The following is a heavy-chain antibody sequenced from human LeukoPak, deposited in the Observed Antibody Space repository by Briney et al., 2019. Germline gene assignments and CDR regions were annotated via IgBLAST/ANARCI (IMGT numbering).Heavy chain of an antibody. CDR2: IYTSGST. V-gene: IGHV4-61*02. J-gene: IGHJ4*02. Sequence: KSSETLSLTCTVSGGSISSGSYYWSWIRQPAGKGLEWIGRIYTSGSTNYNPSLKSRVTISVDTSKNQFSLKLSSVTAADTAAYYCARDRPGSSYYFDYWGQGTLVTVSS. CDR3: ARDRPGSSYYFDY. CDR1: GGSISSGSYY. D-gene: IGHD6-6*01.